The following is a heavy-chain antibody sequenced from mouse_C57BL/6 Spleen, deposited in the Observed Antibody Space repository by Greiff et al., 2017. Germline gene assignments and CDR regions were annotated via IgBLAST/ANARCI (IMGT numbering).Heavy chain of an antibody. J-gene: IGHJ2*01. V-gene: IGHV5-6*01. CDR3: ARPYDGYYGY. Sequence: EVQLVESGGDLVKPGGSLKLSCATSGFTFSSYGMSWVRQTPDQRLEWVATISSGVSYTYYPDSVKGRFTISRDNAKNTLYLQLSSLKSEDTAMYYCARPYDGYYGYWGKGTTLPVSS. CDR2: ISSGVSYT. D-gene: IGHD2-3*01. CDR1: GFTFSSYG.